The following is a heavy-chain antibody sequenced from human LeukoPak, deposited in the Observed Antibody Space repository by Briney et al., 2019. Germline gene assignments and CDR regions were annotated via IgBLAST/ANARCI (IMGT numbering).Heavy chain of an antibody. D-gene: IGHD2-2*01. CDR2: IKQDGSEK. CDR1: GFTFSSSW. J-gene: IGHJ4*02. V-gene: IGHV3-7*01. Sequence: GGSLRPSCAASGFTFSSSWMNWVRQAPGKGPELVASIKQDGSEKYYVDSVKGRFTISRDNAKNSLYLQMNSLRAEDTAVYYCARVSREISSYWGQGTTVTVSS. CDR3: ARVSREISSY.